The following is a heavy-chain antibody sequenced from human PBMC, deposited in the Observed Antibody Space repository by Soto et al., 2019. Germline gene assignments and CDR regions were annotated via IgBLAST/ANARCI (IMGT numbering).Heavy chain of an antibody. D-gene: IGHD3-22*01. J-gene: IGHJ4*02. CDR2: FFIGGNT. CDR3: ARDYDSSGDY. CDR1: GGSISSSTYY. Sequence: PSETLSLTCTDSGGSISSSTYYWGWMRQPPGKGLEWIASFFIGGNTYYNPSLKSRVTISVDTSKNQFSLKLSSVTAADTAVYYCARDYDSSGDYWGQGTLVTISS. V-gene: IGHV4-39*01.